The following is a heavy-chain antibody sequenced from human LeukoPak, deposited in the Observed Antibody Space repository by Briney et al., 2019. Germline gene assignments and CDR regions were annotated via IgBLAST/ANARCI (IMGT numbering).Heavy chain of an antibody. CDR3: ARGVIRYFDWLRSPYFDY. J-gene: IGHJ4*02. CDR2: IYYSGST. CDR1: GGSISSGGYY. V-gene: IGHV4-31*03. D-gene: IGHD3-9*01. Sequence: SETLSLTCTVSGGSISSGGYYWSWIRQHPGKGLEWIGYIYYSGSTYYNPSLKSRVTISVDTSKNQFSLKPSSVTAADTAVYYCARGVIRYFDWLRSPYFDYWGQGTLVTVSS.